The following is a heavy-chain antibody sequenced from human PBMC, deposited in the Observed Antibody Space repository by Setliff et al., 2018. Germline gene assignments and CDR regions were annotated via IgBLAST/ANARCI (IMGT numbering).Heavy chain of an antibody. CDR3: ARVSEAAAAGFDY. V-gene: IGHV1-2*02. J-gene: IGHJ4*02. Sequence: ASVKVSCKTSGYAFTDNYIHWVRQAPGQGLEWMGWINPKTGGTNLAQKFQGRVTMTRDTSISTAYMELSRLRSDDTAVYYCARVSEAAAAGFDYWGQGTLVTVSS. CDR2: INPKTGGT. D-gene: IGHD6-13*01. CDR1: GYAFTDNY.